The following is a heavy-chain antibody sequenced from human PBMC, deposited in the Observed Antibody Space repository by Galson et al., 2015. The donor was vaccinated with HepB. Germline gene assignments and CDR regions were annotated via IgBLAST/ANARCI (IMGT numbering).Heavy chain of an antibody. CDR1: GFTFSTSW. V-gene: IGHV3-7*01. Sequence: SLRLSCAASGFTFSTSWMSWVRQAPGKGLEWVARIKGGGSEKNYVDSVKGRFTISRDNAKSSLFLQMDSLRVDDTAVYYCASVRYSAGLDVWGQGTTVTVSS. J-gene: IGHJ6*02. CDR2: IKGGGSEK. D-gene: IGHD3-9*01. CDR3: ASVRYSAGLDV.